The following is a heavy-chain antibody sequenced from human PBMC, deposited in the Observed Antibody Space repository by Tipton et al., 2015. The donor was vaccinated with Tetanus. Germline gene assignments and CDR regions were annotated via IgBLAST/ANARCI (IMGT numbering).Heavy chain of an antibody. D-gene: IGHD5-18*01. CDR3: ARASGYSYGPRNYFDY. CDR1: GGTFSTSA. CDR2: IIPMFGSA. V-gene: IGHV1-69*06. J-gene: IGHJ4*02. Sequence: QLVQSGTEVRKPGSSVKVSCKASGGTFSTSAITWVRQAPGQGLEWMGGIIPMFGSANYAQHFKGRVTMTTDTSTSTAYMELRSLRSDDTAVYYCARASGYSYGPRNYFDYWGQGTLVTVSS.